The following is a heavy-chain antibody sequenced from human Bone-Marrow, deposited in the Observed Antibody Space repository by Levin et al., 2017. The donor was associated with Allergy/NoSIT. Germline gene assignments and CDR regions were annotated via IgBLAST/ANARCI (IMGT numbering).Heavy chain of an antibody. J-gene: IGHJ4*02. CDR2: INPASGGT. D-gene: IGHD1-26*01. V-gene: IGHV1-2*06. CDR1: GYTFTSYY. CDR3: ARHRLLIGTLDY. Sequence: ASVKVSCKPSGYTFTSYYLHWLRQAPGQGPEWMGRINPASGGTHYAQKFQGRVTMTSDTSLNTIYMELNTLRSDDSAVYYCARHRLLIGTLDYWGQGTLVTVSS.